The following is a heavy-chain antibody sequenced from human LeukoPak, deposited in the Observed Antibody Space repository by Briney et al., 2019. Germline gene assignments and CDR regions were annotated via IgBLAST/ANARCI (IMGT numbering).Heavy chain of an antibody. Sequence: PSETLSLTCTVSGDSISSYYCSWIRQPPGKGLEWIGYIYYSGTTNYNPSLKSRVTISVDTSKNQFSLKLSSVTAADTAVYYCARDHAYYYGMDVWGQGTTVTVSS. CDR1: GDSISSYY. CDR2: IYYSGTT. J-gene: IGHJ6*02. V-gene: IGHV4-59*12. CDR3: ARDHAYYYGMDV.